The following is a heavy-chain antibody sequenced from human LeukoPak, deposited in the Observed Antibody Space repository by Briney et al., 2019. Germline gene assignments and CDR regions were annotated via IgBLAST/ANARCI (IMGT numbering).Heavy chain of an antibody. CDR1: GFTVSSNY. CDR2: IYSGGST. CDR3: ARGRTLAGYGYSYGSGVDY. J-gene: IGHJ4*02. D-gene: IGHD5-18*01. V-gene: IGHV3-53*01. Sequence: PGGSLRLSCAASGFTVSSNYMSWVRQAPGKGLEWVSVIYSGGSTYYADSVKGRFTISRDNSKNTLYLQMNSLRAEDTAVYYCARGRTLAGYGYSYGSGVDYWGQGTLVTVSS.